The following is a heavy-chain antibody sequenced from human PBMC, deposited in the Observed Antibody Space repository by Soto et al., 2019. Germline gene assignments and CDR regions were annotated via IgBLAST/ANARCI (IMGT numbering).Heavy chain of an antibody. CDR2: IKQDGSET. D-gene: IGHD6-19*01. CDR3: ARVDDSAWYTRDY. V-gene: IGHV3-7*01. Sequence: GGSLRLSCGASGFTFSTYWMNWVRQAPGKGLEWVANIKQDGSETSYVDSVKGRFTISRDNAKNSLYLQMNSLRAEDTAVYYCARVDDSAWYTRDYWGQGTLVTVS. J-gene: IGHJ4*02. CDR1: GFTFSTYW.